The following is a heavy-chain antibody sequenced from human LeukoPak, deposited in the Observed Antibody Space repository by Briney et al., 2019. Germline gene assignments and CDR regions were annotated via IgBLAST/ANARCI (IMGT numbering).Heavy chain of an antibody. CDR3: ARVSDDSSGYYYPS. CDR2: ISSSSSYI. D-gene: IGHD3-22*01. J-gene: IGHJ4*02. CDR1: GFTFSSYS. V-gene: IGHV3-21*01. Sequence: GGSLRLSCAASGFTFSSYSMNWVRQAPGKGLEWVSSISSSSSYIYYADSVKGRFTISRDNAKNSLYLQMNSLRAEDTAVYYCARVSDDSSGYYYPSWGQGTLVTVSS.